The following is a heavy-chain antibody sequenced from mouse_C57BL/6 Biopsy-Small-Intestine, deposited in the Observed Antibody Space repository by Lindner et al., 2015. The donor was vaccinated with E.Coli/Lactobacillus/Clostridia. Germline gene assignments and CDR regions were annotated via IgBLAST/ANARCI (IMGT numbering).Heavy chain of an antibody. CDR3: ARRGNYVSWYFDV. Sequence: VQLQESGAELVKPGASVKISCKASGYTFNDYNMDFVKQSHGKSLEWIGDINPKYESTFYNRKFQGRATLTVDKSSSTAYMELRSLTSEDSAVYYCARRGNYVSWYFDVWGAGTTVTVSS. J-gene: IGHJ1*01. CDR2: INPKYEST. D-gene: IGHD2-1*01. CDR1: GYTFNDYN. V-gene: IGHV1-18*01.